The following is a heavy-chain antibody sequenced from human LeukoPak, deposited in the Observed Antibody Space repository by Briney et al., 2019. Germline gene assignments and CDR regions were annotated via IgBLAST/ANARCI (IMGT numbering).Heavy chain of an antibody. CDR3: ARDGGSYFNSYGMDV. V-gene: IGHV6-1*01. D-gene: IGHD1-26*01. Sequence: SQTLSLTCAVSGDIFSSNSGGWNWIRQGQGRGLEWLVRTYFSSKCYNAYAVSVKTRISINPDTSKNHFSLQLNSVTPEDTAVYFCARDGGSYFNSYGMDVWGQGTTVTVSS. J-gene: IGHJ6*02. CDR1: GDIFSSNSGG. CDR2: TYFSSKCYN.